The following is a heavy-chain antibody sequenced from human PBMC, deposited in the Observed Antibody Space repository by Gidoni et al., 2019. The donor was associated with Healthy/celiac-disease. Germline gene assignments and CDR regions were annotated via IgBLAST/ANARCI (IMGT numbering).Heavy chain of an antibody. CDR3: ARGYSIAARPRGWFDP. J-gene: IGHJ5*02. CDR2: SSAYNGNT. V-gene: IGHV1-18*01. CDR1: GYTFTSYG. D-gene: IGHD6-6*01. Sequence: QVQLVQSGAEVKKPGASVKVSCKAYGYTFTSYGISWVRQAPGQGLEWMGWSSAYNGNTNDAQKLQGRVTMTTDTSTSTAYMGLRSLRSDDTAVYYCARGYSIAARPRGWFDPWGQGTLVTVSS.